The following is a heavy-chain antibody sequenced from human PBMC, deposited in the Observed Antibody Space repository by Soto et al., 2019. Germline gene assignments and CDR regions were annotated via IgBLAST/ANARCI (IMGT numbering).Heavy chain of an antibody. CDR1: GFTFGDYA. V-gene: IGHV3-49*03. CDR2: IRSKAYGGTT. CDR3: TRDRRYCGGDCYGAFDI. Sequence: PGGSLRLSCTASGFTFGDYAMSWFRQAPGKGLEWVGFIRSKAYGGTTEYAASVKGRFTISRDDSKSIAYLQMNSLKTEDTAVYYCTRDRRYCGGDCYGAFDIWGQGTMVT. D-gene: IGHD2-21*02. J-gene: IGHJ3*02.